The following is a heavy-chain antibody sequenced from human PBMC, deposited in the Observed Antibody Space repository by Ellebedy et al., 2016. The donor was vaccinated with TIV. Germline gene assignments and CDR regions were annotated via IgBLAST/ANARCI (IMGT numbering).Heavy chain of an antibody. CDR2: IHYNGNT. CDR1: GDSITSGSYY. Sequence: SETLSLXCTVSGDSITSGSYYWGWIRQPPGKGPEWIGSIHYNGNTHYNPSLGSRVTISIDTSTNQFNLMVNSVTASDTAMYYCARHDPGGPGDYWGQGTLVIVSS. V-gene: IGHV4-39*01. CDR3: ARHDPGGPGDY. D-gene: IGHD3-16*01. J-gene: IGHJ4*02.